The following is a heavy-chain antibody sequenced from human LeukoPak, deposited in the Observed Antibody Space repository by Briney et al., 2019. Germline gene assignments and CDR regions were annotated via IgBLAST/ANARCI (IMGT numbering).Heavy chain of an antibody. CDR2: IYHSGST. V-gene: IGHV4-4*02. Sequence: MTSETLSLTCAVSGGSISSSNWWSWVRQPPGKGLEWIGEIYHSGSTNYNPSLKSRVTISVDKSKNQFSLKLSSVTAADTAVYYCARSIGTGDGGKADEFDPWGQGTLVTVSS. CDR3: ARSIGTGDGGKADEFDP. D-gene: IGHD7-27*01. CDR1: GGSISSSNW. J-gene: IGHJ5*02.